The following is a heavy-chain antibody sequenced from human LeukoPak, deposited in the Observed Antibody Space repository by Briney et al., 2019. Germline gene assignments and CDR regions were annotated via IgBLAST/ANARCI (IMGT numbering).Heavy chain of an antibody. V-gene: IGHV1-8*01. CDR2: MNPNSGNT. CDR3: ARGRGYYYYYHMDV. Sequence: ASVKVSCKASGYTFTSYDINWVRQATGQGLEWMGWMNPNSGNTGYAQKFQGRVTMTRNTSISTAYMELSSLRSEDTAVYYCARGRGYYYYYHMDVWGKGTTVTVSS. CDR1: GYTFTSYD. J-gene: IGHJ6*03.